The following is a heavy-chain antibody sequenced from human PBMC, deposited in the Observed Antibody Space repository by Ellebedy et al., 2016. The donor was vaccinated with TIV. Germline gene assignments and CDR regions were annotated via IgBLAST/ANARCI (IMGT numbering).Heavy chain of an antibody. Sequence: GGSLRLSCAASGLTFSTYAMGWVRQAPGKGLEWVSAIHDSGVDTFYADSVKGRFTISRDNSKNTLFLQMNSLRAEDTAVYYCATEFDRYRYRGYWGRGALVTVSS. CDR3: ATEFDRYRYRGY. D-gene: IGHD3-16*02. CDR2: IHDSGVDT. V-gene: IGHV3-23*01. J-gene: IGHJ4*02. CDR1: GLTFSTYA.